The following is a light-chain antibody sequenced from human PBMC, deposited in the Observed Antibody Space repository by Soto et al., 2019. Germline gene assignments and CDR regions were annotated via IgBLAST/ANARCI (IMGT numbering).Light chain of an antibody. CDR3: QQRSNWPVT. V-gene: IGKV3-11*01. CDR2: DAS. CDR1: QSVRTY. J-gene: IGKJ1*01. Sequence: EIVLTQSPATLSLSPGERATLSCRASQSVRTYLAWYHQKPGQAPRLLIYDASNRAAGIPARFSGSGSGTDFTLTISSLEPEDFAVYYCQQRSNWPVTFGQGTKVEIK.